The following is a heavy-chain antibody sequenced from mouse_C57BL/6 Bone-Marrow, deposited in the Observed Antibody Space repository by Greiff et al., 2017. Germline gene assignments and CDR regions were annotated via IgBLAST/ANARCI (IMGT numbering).Heavy chain of an antibody. V-gene: IGHV5-4*01. D-gene: IGHD1-1*01. CDR3: ASLHYDGSSDYAMDY. Sequence: EVQGVESGGGLVKPGGSLKLSCAASGFTFSSYAMSWVRQTPEKRLEWVATISDGGSYTYYPDNVKGRFTISRDNAKNNLYLQMSHLKSEDTAMYYCASLHYDGSSDYAMDYWGQGTSVTVSS. CDR1: GFTFSSYA. CDR2: ISDGGSYT. J-gene: IGHJ4*01.